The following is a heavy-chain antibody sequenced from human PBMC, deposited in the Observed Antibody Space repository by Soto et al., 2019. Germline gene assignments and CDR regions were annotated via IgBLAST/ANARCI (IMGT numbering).Heavy chain of an antibody. V-gene: IGHV3-23*01. J-gene: IGHJ6*03. D-gene: IGHD3-16*01. Sequence: GGSLRLSCAASGFTFSSYAMSWVRQAPGKGLEWVSAISGSGGSTYYADSVKGRFTISSDNSKNTLYLQMNSLRAEDTAVYYCAKASYVSAFSYYYYMDVWGKGTTVTVSS. CDR3: AKASYVSAFSYYYYMDV. CDR2: ISGSGGST. CDR1: GFTFSSYA.